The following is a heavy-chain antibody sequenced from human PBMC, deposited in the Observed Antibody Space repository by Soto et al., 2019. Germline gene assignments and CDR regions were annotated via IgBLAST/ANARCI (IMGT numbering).Heavy chain of an antibody. CDR2: VSYNGGNK. CDR1: GFTFSHYA. D-gene: IGHD4-17*01. J-gene: IGHJ2*01. CDR3: ARDARTTVTTRGVWYFDL. V-gene: IGHV3-30-3*01. Sequence: QVQLVESGGGVVQPGRSLRVSCAASGFTFSHYAMHWVRQAPGKGLEWVALVSYNGGNKYSADSVKGRFTISRDNSKDTLYLQMNSLRPEDTAVYYCARDARTTVTTRGVWYFDLWGHGTLVTFSS.